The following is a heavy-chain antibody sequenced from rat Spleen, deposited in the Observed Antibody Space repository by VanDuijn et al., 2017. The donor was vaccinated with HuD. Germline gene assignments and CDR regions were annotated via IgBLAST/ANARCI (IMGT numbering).Heavy chain of an antibody. Sequence: EVQLVESDGGLVQPGRSLKLSCAASGFTFSDYAMAWVRQAPTKGLEWVAYISTGGGSTYYRDSVKGRFTISRHNAKSTLYLQMDSLRSEDTATYYCTQQLGDWFAYWGQGTLVTVSS. V-gene: IGHV5-27*01. CDR3: TQQLGDWFAY. CDR1: GFTFSDYA. J-gene: IGHJ3*01. D-gene: IGHD1-10*01. CDR2: ISTGGGST.